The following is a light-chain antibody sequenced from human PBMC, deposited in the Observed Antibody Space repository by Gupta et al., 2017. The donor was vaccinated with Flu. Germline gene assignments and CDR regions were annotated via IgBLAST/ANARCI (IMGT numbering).Light chain of an antibody. CDR1: QSLVYSDGNTY. V-gene: IGKV2-30*01. CDR2: QVS. Sequence: DVVMTQSPLSLPVTLGQPASISCRSSQSLVYSDGNTYLQWFQQRPGQSPRRLIYQVSHRESGVPDRFSGSGSGTDFILKISRVEAEDVGVYYCMQGSRWPWAFGQGTKVEIK. J-gene: IGKJ1*01. CDR3: MQGSRWPWA.